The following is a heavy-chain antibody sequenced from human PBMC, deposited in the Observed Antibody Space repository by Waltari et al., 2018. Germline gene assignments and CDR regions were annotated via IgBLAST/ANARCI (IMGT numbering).Heavy chain of an antibody. CDR2: INPDGSEK. J-gene: IGHJ4*02. CDR3: ARDLNWETY. D-gene: IGHD7-27*01. CDR1: GFSFSTYW. Sequence: EVQLVESGGGLVQPGGSLRLSCAASGFSFSTYWMTWVRQTPGKGLEGVGNINPDGSEKCYVDSGKGRFTISRDNAKNSLYLQMNSLRAEDTSVYYCARDLNWETYWGRGALVTVSS. V-gene: IGHV3-7*01.